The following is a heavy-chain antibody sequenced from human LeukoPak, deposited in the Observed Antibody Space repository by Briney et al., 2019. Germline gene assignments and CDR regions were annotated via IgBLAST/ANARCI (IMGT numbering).Heavy chain of an antibody. CDR3: ACLTTADAFDI. Sequence: SETLSLTCTVSGYSISSAYYWGWIRQPPGKGLEWTGSIDHSGSTYYNPSLKSRITISVDTSKNQFSLKLSSVTAADTAVYYCACLTTADAFDIWGQGTMVTVSS. D-gene: IGHD3-22*01. CDR1: GYSISSAYY. J-gene: IGHJ3*02. V-gene: IGHV4-38-2*02. CDR2: IDHSGST.